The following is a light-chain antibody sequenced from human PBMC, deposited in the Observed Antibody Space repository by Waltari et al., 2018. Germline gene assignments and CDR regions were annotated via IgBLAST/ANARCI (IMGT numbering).Light chain of an antibody. CDR3: QQYYSTPYT. V-gene: IGKV4-1*01. Sequence: DIVMTQSPDSLAVSLGERATINCKSSQNDLYSSNNKNYLAWYQQKPGQSPNLLIYWASTRESGVPDRFSGSGSGTDFTLTISSLQAEDVAVYYCQQYYSTPYTFGQGTKLEIK. CDR1: QNDLYSSNNKNY. CDR2: WAS. J-gene: IGKJ2*01.